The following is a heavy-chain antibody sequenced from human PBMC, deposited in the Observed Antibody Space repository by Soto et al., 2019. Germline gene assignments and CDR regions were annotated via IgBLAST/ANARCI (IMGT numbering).Heavy chain of an antibody. CDR3: TRGAERYCRGANCYQQNDY. Sequence: QVQLVESGGGVVQPGRSLRLSCAASGFTFSSYAIHWVRQAPGKGLEWVAAISSDGNDKYYADSVKGRFSISRDNSRNTLDLQVNSLSAEDTAMYYCTRGAERYCRGANCYQQNDYWGQGTLVTVSS. CDR1: GFTFSSYA. V-gene: IGHV3-30-3*01. D-gene: IGHD2-15*01. CDR2: ISSDGNDK. J-gene: IGHJ4*02.